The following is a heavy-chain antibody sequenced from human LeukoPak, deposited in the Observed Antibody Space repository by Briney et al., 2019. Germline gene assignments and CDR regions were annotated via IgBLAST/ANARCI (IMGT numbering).Heavy chain of an antibody. Sequence: GGSLRLSCAASGFTFSSYWMHWVRQAPGKGLVWVSRINSGGSSTSYADSVKGRFTISRDNAKNTLYLQMNSLRAEDTAIYYCAREMVATSRFSDYWGHGTLVTVSS. CDR2: INSGGSST. CDR1: GFTFSSYW. CDR3: AREMVATSRFSDY. D-gene: IGHD5-12*01. J-gene: IGHJ4*01. V-gene: IGHV3-74*01.